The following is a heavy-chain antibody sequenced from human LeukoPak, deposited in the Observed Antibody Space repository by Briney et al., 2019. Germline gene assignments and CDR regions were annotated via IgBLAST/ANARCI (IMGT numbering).Heavy chain of an antibody. CDR1: GGSISSYY. CDR2: IYYSGST. J-gene: IGHJ5*02. Sequence: SETLSLTCTVSGGSISSYYWNWIRQPPGKGLEWIGYIYYSGSTNYNPSLKSRVTISVDTSKNQFSLSLTSVTAADTAVYYCARFTPQGYGWGGYNRFDPWGQGTLVTVSS. V-gene: IGHV4-59*01. D-gene: IGHD3-16*01. CDR3: ARFTPQGYGWGGYNRFDP.